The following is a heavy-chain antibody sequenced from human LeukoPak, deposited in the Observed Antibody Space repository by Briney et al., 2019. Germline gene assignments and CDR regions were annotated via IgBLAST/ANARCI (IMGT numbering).Heavy chain of an antibody. CDR1: GYTFTSYG. D-gene: IGHD1-26*01. CDR2: ISAYNGNT. J-gene: IGHJ4*02. CDR3: AKASNGGSYYGVIIDY. Sequence: ASVKVSCKASGYTFTSYGISWVRQAPGQGLEWMGWISAYNGNTNYAQKLQGRVTMTTDTSTSTAYMELRSLRSDDTAVYYCAKASNGGSYYGVIIDYWGQGTLVTVSS. V-gene: IGHV1-18*01.